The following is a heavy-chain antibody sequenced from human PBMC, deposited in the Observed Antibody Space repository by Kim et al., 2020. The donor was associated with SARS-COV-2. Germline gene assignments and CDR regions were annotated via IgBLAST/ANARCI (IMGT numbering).Heavy chain of an antibody. CDR2: IWYDGSNK. CDR1: GFTFSSYG. D-gene: IGHD2-2*01. V-gene: IGHV3-33*01. CDR3: AREEAEIVVVPAARYSSSSQVDY. J-gene: IGHJ4*02. Sequence: GGSLRLSCAASGFTFSSYGMHWVRQAPGKGLEWVAVIWYDGSNKYYADSVKGRFTISRDNSKNTLYLQMNSLRAEDTAVYYCAREEAEIVVVPAARYSSSSQVDYWGQGTLVTVSS.